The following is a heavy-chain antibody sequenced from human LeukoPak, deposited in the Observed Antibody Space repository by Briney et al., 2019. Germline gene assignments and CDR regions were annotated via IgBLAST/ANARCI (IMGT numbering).Heavy chain of an antibody. V-gene: IGHV4-59*12. CDR3: ARDYSGYDYVWGSVSYYYYMDV. CDR1: GGSISSYY. J-gene: IGHJ6*03. CDR2: IYYSGST. D-gene: IGHD3-16*01. Sequence: SETLSLTCTVSGGSISSYYWSWIRQPPGKGLEWIGYIYYSGSTNYNPSLKSRVTISVDTSKNQFSLKLSSVTAADTAVYYCARDYSGYDYVWGSVSYYYYMDVWGKGTTVTISS.